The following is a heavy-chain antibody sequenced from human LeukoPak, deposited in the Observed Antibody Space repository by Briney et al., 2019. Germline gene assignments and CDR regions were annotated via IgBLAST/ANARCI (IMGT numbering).Heavy chain of an antibody. CDR2: ISSSGSTI. Sequence: GGSLRLSCAASGFTFSDYYMSWIRQAPGKGLEWVSYISSSGSTIYYADSVKGRFTISRDNAKNSLYLQMNSLRAEDTAVYYCVRDLEGEPNLPYFDYWGQGTLVTVSS. CDR3: VRDLEGEPNLPYFDY. V-gene: IGHV3-11*01. CDR1: GFTFSDYY. D-gene: IGHD1-1*01. J-gene: IGHJ4*02.